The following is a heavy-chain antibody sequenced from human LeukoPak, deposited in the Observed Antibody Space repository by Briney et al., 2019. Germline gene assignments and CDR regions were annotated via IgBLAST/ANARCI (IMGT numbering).Heavy chain of an antibody. J-gene: IGHJ4*02. CDR3: ASMVGATSFDY. CDR2: IKQDGSEK. Sequence: GGSLRLSCAASGFTFSSYWMSWVRQAPGKGLEWVANIKQDGSEKYYVDSVKGRFTISRDNAKNSLYLQMNSLRVEDTAVYYCASMVGATSFDYWGQGTLVTVSS. V-gene: IGHV3-7*01. CDR1: GFTFSSYW. D-gene: IGHD1-26*01.